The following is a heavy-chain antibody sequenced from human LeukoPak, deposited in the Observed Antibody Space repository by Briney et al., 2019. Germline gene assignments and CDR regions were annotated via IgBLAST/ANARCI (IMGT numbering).Heavy chain of an antibody. D-gene: IGHD2-2*01. V-gene: IGHV3-30*18. J-gene: IGHJ4*02. CDR3: AKLACSGTSCYPFDY. CDR1: GFTFSNYG. CDR2: ISYDGSNK. Sequence: GGSLRLSCAASGFTFSNYGLHWVRQAPGKGLEWVAVISYDGSNKYYADSVKGRFTISRDNSKNTLYLQMNSLRAEDTAVYYCAKLACSGTSCYPFDYWGQGTLVTVSS.